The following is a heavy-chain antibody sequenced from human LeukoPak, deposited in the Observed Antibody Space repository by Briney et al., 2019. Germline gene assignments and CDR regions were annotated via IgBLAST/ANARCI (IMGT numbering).Heavy chain of an antibody. CDR2: MNPNSGNT. CDR1: GYTFTSYD. J-gene: IGHJ6*03. V-gene: IGHV1-8*03. Sequence: GASVKVSCKTSGYTFTSYDINWVRQATGQGLEWMGWMNPNSGNTGYAQKFQGRVTITRNTSISTAYMELSSLRSEDTAVYYCARGPLTYYDFWSGYYRYYYYMDVWGKGTTVTVSS. D-gene: IGHD3-3*01. CDR3: ARGPLTYYDFWSGYYRYYYYMDV.